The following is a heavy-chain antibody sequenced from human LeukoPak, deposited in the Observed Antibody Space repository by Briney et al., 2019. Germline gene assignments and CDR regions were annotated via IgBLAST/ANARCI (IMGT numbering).Heavy chain of an antibody. CDR2: INPSGGST. Sequence: GASVKVSCKASGYTFTGYYMFWVRQAPGQGLEWMGWINPSGGSTSYAQKFQGRVTMTEDTSTDTAFMELSSLRSEDTAVYYCATDRVVPASIGGIWFDPWGQGTLVTVSS. J-gene: IGHJ5*02. D-gene: IGHD2-2*01. CDR1: GYTFTGYY. CDR3: ATDRVVPASIGGIWFDP. V-gene: IGHV1-46*01.